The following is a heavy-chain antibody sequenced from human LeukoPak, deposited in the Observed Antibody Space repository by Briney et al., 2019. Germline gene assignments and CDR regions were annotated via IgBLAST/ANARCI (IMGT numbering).Heavy chain of an antibody. Sequence: SETLSLTCTVSGGPISSSSYYWSWIRQPPGKGLEWIGYIYYSGSTNYNPSLKSRVTISVDTSKNQFSLKLSSVTAADTAVYYCARRYGSGSYYLFDYWGQGTLVTVSS. CDR1: GGPISSSSYY. V-gene: IGHV4-61*01. CDR3: ARRYGSGSYYLFDY. D-gene: IGHD3-10*01. J-gene: IGHJ4*02. CDR2: IYYSGST.